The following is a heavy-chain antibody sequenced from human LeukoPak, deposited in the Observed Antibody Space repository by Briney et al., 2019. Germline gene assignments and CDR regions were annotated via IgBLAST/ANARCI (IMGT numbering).Heavy chain of an antibody. CDR3: ARARREMATTQGAYYYYMDV. D-gene: IGHD5-24*01. Sequence: ASVTVSFTASVYTFTIYDINWVRHATGQGLEWMGWMNPNSGNTGYAQKFQGRVTITRNTSISTAYMERSSLRSEDTAVYYCARARREMATTQGAYYYYMDVWGKGTTVTVSS. V-gene: IGHV1-8*02. CDR1: VYTFTIYD. J-gene: IGHJ6*03. CDR2: MNPNSGNT.